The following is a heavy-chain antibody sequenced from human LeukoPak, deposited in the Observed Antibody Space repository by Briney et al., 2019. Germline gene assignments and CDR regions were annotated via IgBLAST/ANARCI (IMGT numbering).Heavy chain of an antibody. J-gene: IGHJ6*02. CDR1: GGSISSYY. CDR2: IYYNGSA. D-gene: IGHD3-10*01. Sequence: SETLSLTCTVSGGSISSYYWSWIRQPPGKGLEWIGYIYYNGSASYNPSLRSRVTISEDTSKNQFSLKLNSVTAADTAVYYCARGDYYGSAPYGMDVWGQGTTVTVSS. V-gene: IGHV4-59*01. CDR3: ARGDYYGSAPYGMDV.